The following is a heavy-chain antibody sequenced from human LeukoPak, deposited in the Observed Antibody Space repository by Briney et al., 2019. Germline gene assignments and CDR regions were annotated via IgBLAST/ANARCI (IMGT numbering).Heavy chain of an antibody. D-gene: IGHD5-18*01. CDR1: GYTFTGYY. V-gene: IGHV1-2*02. CDR3: ARVGYEWQDTAMVN. CDR2: INPNSGGT. Sequence: ASVKVSCKASGYTFTGYYMHWVRQAPGQGPEWMGWINPNSGGTNYAQKFQGRVTMTRDTSISTAYMELSRLRSDDTAVYYCARVGYEWQDTAMVNWGQGTLVTVSS. J-gene: IGHJ4*02.